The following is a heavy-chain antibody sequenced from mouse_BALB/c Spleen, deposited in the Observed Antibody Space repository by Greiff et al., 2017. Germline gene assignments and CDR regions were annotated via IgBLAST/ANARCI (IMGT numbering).Heavy chain of an antibody. D-gene: IGHD2-3*01. CDR3: AFYDGYYGAMDY. Sequence: QLQQSGAELVRPGALVKLSCKASGFNIKDYYMHWVKQRPEQGLEWIGWIDPENGNTIYDPKFQGKASITADTSPNTAYLQLSSLTSEDTAVYYCAFYDGYYGAMDYWGQGTSVTVSS. CDR1: GFNIKDYY. V-gene: IGHV14-1*02. J-gene: IGHJ4*01. CDR2: IDPENGNT.